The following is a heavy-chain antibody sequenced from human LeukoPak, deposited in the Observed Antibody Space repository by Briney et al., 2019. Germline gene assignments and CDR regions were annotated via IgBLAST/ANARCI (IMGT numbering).Heavy chain of an antibody. J-gene: IGHJ4*02. Sequence: RASVKVSCKASGYTFTSYGISWVRQAPGQGLEWMGWISAYNGNTNYAQKLQGRVTMTTDTSTSTAYMELRSLRSDDTAVYYCARDPVDDFWSGLSSFNFDYWGQGTLVTVSS. CDR1: GYTFTSYG. CDR2: ISAYNGNT. CDR3: ARDPVDDFWSGLSSFNFDY. D-gene: IGHD3-3*01. V-gene: IGHV1-18*01.